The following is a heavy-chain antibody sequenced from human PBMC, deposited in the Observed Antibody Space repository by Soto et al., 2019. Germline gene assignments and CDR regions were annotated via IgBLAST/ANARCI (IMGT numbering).Heavy chain of an antibody. CDR3: AREGIYSGYDQTDY. D-gene: IGHD5-12*01. Sequence: SETLSLTCTVSGGSVSSGSYYWSWIRQPPGKGLEWIGYIYYSGSTNYNPSLKSRVTISVDTSKNQFSLKLSSVTAADTAVYYCAREGIYSGYDQTDYWGQGTLVTVSS. J-gene: IGHJ4*02. CDR1: GGSVSSGSYY. V-gene: IGHV4-61*01. CDR2: IYYSGST.